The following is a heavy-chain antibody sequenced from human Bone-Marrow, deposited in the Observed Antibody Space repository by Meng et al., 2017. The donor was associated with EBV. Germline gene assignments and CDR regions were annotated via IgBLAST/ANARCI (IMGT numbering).Heavy chain of an antibody. V-gene: IGHV4-4*02. J-gene: IGHJ4*02. CDR3: AAGFRELVRSRDY. Sequence: VKLLGAGPRLVQPSGTLSLTVVVAGCCIRMSNCWSWVRQPPGKGLEWIGEIFYGGSTKYNPSLESRVTISVDKSKNQFSLKLSSVTAADTAVYYCAAGFRELVRSRDYWGQGTLVTVSS. D-gene: IGHD3-10*01. CDR1: GCCIRMSNC. CDR2: IFYGGST.